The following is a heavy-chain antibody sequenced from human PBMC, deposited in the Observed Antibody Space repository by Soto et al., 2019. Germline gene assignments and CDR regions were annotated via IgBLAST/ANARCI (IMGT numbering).Heavy chain of an antibody. Sequence: HPGGSLRLSCAASGFTFSGSAMHWVRQASGKGLEWVGRIRSKANSYATAYAASVKGRFTISRDDSKNTAYLQMNSLKTEDTAVYYCTTLTGTLYPPGLDYWGQGTLGTVSS. D-gene: IGHD1-7*01. CDR2: IRSKANSYAT. CDR1: GFTFSGSA. CDR3: TTLTGTLYPPGLDY. J-gene: IGHJ4*02. V-gene: IGHV3-73*01.